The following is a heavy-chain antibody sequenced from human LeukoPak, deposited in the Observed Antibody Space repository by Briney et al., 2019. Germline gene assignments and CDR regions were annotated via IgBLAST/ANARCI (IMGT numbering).Heavy chain of an antibody. V-gene: IGHV3-30*04. J-gene: IGHJ6*03. D-gene: IGHD3-10*01. CDR1: GLTFRNHA. Sequence: GKSLRLSCAASGLTFRNHAIHSVRQAPGKGLEWVTVISHDGGNDYYRDSVKGRFTISRDNSRNTVFLQMNSLRPGDTAVYHWVGSPAYYNMDVWGKGTTVTVSS. CDR3: VGSPAYYNMDV. CDR2: ISHDGGND.